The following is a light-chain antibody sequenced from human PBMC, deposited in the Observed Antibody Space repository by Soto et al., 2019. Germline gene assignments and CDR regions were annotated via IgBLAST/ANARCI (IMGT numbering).Light chain of an antibody. CDR1: SSYVGSYNL. CDR3: CSYADSSTYV. Sequence: QSVLAQPASVSGSPGQSITISCTGTSSYVGSYNLVSWYQQHPGIAPKLIIYEDSKRPSGVSNRFSGSKSGNTASLTISGLQTEDEADYYCCSYADSSTYVFGTGTKVTVL. CDR2: EDS. V-gene: IGLV2-23*01. J-gene: IGLJ1*01.